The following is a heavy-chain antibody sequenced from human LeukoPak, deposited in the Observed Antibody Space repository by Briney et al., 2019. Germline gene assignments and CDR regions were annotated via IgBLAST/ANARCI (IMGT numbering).Heavy chain of an antibody. CDR1: GFTFSSYS. D-gene: IGHD1-1*01. CDR3: AREVNWRFDY. Sequence: SGGSLRLSCAASGFTFSSYSMYWVRPAPGQGLEYVSAISSNGGSTYYANSVKGRFTISRDNSKNTLYLQMGSLRGEDMAVYYCAREVNWRFDYWGQGTLVTVSS. V-gene: IGHV3-64*01. CDR2: ISSNGGST. J-gene: IGHJ4*02.